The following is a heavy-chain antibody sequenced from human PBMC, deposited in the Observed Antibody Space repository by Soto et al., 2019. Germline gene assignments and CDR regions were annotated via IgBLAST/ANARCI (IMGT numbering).Heavy chain of an antibody. V-gene: IGHV4-34*01. CDR1: GGSFSGYY. Sequence: SETLSLTCAVYGGSFSGYYWSWIRQPPGKGLEWIGEINHSGSTNYNPSLKSRAAISVDTSKNQFSLKLTSVTAADTAVYYCAAIAARQNFYGMDVWGQGTTVTVSS. D-gene: IGHD6-6*01. CDR2: INHSGST. J-gene: IGHJ6*02. CDR3: AAIAARQNFYGMDV.